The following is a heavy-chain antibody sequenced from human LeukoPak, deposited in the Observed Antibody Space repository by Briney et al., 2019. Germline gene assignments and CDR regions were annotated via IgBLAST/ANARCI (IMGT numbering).Heavy chain of an antibody. CDR3: ANHPRVLLLWFGDHWGAFDI. J-gene: IGHJ3*02. D-gene: IGHD3-10*01. CDR1: GGSISSYY. V-gene: IGHV4-59*01. Sequence: SETLSLTCTVSGGSISSYYWSWIRQPPGKGLEWIGYIYYSGSTNYNPSLKSRVTISVDTSKNQFSLKLSSVPAADTAVYYCANHPRVLLLWFGDHWGAFDIWGQGTMVTVSS. CDR2: IYYSGST.